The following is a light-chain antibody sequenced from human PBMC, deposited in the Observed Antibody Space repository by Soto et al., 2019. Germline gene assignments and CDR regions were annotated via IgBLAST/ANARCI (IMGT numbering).Light chain of an antibody. J-gene: IGKJ1*01. CDR1: QSVSSNF. CDR2: GAS. Sequence: EIVLTQSPGTLSLSPGERTTLSCRASQSVSSNFLDWYQQKPGQAPRLLIYGASSRATGIPDRFSGSGSGTDFTLTISRLEPEDFAVYYCQQYENSPRTVGQGTKVDSK. V-gene: IGKV3-20*01. CDR3: QQYENSPRT.